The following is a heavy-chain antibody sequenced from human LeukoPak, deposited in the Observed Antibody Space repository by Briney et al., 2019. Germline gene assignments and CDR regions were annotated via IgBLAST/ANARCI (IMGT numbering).Heavy chain of an antibody. V-gene: IGHV4-59*01. CDR3: ARVSWPGRGSRFDR. CDR1: GGSTSSYD. CDR2: FSYSGST. Sequence: PSETPSLTCTVSGGSTSSYDWSWSRQPPGRGLEWIGYFSYSGSTNYNPSLTNRVSISVDTSKHQLSLTLSSVTAADTAVYYCARVSWPGRGSRFDRWGQGTLVTASS. J-gene: IGHJ5*02. D-gene: IGHD3-10*01.